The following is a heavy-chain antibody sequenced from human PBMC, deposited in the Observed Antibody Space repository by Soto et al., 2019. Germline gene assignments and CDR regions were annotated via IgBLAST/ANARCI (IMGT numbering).Heavy chain of an antibody. CDR2: IIPIFGTA. Sequence: AASVKVSCKASGGTFSSYAISWVRQAPGQGLEWMGRIIPIFGTANYAQKFQGRVTITADESTSTAYMELSSLGSEDTAVYYCARDFFAYCGGDCYFGGNYYYGMDVWGQGTTVTVSS. V-gene: IGHV1-69*13. J-gene: IGHJ6*02. D-gene: IGHD2-21*02. CDR3: ARDFFAYCGGDCYFGGNYYYGMDV. CDR1: GGTFSSYA.